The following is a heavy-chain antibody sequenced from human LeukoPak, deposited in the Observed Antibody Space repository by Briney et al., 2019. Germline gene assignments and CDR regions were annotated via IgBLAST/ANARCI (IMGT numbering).Heavy chain of an antibody. CDR3: ARDRWELLRFVDY. CDR2: IKQDGSEK. CDR1: GFTFGSYW. Sequence: GGSLRLSCAASGFTFGSYWMSWVRQAPGKGLEWVANIKQDGSEKYYVDSVKGRFTISRDNAKNSLYLQMNSLRAEDTAVYYCARDRWELLRFVDYWGQGTLVTVSS. D-gene: IGHD1-26*01. V-gene: IGHV3-7*01. J-gene: IGHJ4*02.